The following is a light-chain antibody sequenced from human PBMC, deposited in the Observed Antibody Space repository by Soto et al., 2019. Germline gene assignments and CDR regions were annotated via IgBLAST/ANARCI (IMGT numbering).Light chain of an antibody. CDR1: SSDVGGYNY. J-gene: IGLJ1*01. CDR2: DVS. CDR3: CSYAGSYVYV. V-gene: IGLV2-11*01. Sequence: ALTQPRSVSGSPGQSVTISCTGTSSDVGGYNYVSWYRQHPGKAPKLILYDVSKWPSGVPDRFSGSKSGNTASLTISGLQPEDEGDYYCCSYAGSYVYVFGTGTKVTVL.